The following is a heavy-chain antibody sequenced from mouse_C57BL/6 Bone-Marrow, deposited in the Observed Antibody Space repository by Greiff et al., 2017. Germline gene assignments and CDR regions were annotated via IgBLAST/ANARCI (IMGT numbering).Heavy chain of an antibody. CDR2: IHPNSGST. CDR3: ARYLYDGYGVDY. CDR1: GYTFTSYW. D-gene: IGHD2-3*01. J-gene: IGHJ2*01. Sequence: VQLQQPGAELVKPGASVKLSCKASGYTFTSYWMHWVKQRPGQGLEWIGMIHPNSGSTNYNEKFKSKATLTVDKSSSTAYMQLSSLTSEDSAVYYCARYLYDGYGVDYWGQGTTLTVSS. V-gene: IGHV1-64*01.